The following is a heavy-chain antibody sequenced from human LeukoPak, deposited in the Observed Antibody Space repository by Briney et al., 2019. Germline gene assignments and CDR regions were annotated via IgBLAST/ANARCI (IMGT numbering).Heavy chain of an antibody. Sequence: PGGSLRLSCAASGFTVSGNYMSWVRQAPGKGLEWVSLIYSGGTTHYADSVKGRFTISRDTSKNTLYLQMDSLKAEDTAVYYCARYSGSNPDWGQGTLVTVSS. V-gene: IGHV3-66*01. J-gene: IGHJ4*02. CDR1: GFTVSGNY. D-gene: IGHD1-26*01. CDR3: ARYSGSNPD. CDR2: IYSGGTT.